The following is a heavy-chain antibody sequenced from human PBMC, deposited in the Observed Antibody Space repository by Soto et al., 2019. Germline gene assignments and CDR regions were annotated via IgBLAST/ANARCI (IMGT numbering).Heavy chain of an antibody. CDR3: ARDYAVAATGPDYYYGMDV. D-gene: IGHD2-15*01. Sequence: PGGSLRLSCTASGFTFDAFAMHWVRQAPGKGLEWVSGISWNSGSIGYADPVKGRFTISRDNSKNTLYLQMNSLRAEDTAVYYCARDYAVAATGPDYYYGMDVWGQGTTVTVSS. J-gene: IGHJ6*02. CDR2: ISWNSGSI. CDR1: GFTFDAFA. V-gene: IGHV3-9*01.